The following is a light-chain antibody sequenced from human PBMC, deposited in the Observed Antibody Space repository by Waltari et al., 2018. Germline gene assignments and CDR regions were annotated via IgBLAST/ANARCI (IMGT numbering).Light chain of an antibody. Sequence: SYELTQPPSVSVSPGQTARITCCGDALPRQYTYWYQQKPGQAPVLVISQDSERPSGIPERFSGSSSGTTVTLTISGVQAEDEADYYCQSADSSISYVVFGGGTKLTVL. J-gene: IGLJ2*01. V-gene: IGLV3-25*03. CDR2: QDS. CDR3: QSADSSISYVV. CDR1: ALPRQY.